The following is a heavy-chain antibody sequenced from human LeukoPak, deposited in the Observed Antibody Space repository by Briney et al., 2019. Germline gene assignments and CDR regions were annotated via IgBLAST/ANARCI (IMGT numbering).Heavy chain of an antibody. CDR3: AAAGTLNWFDP. Sequence: ASVKVFCKASGGTFSSYAISWVRQAPGQGLEWMGRIIPILGIANYAQKFQGRVTITADKSTSTAYMELSSLRSEDTAVYYCAAAGTLNWFDPWGQGTLVTVSS. CDR2: IIPILGIA. V-gene: IGHV1-69*04. CDR1: GGTFSSYA. D-gene: IGHD6-13*01. J-gene: IGHJ5*02.